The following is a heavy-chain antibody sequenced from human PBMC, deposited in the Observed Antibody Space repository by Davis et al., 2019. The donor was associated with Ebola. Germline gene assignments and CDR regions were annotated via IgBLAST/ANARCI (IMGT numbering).Heavy chain of an antibody. CDR2: IIPISRTS. CDR1: GGTFSSYA. CDR3: AWGSSSYYYYGMDV. D-gene: IGHD7-27*01. J-gene: IGHJ6*02. Sequence: AASVKVSCKASGGTFSSYAISWVRQAPGHGLEWMGGIIPISRTSNYAQKFQGRVTITADESTNTAYMELSSLRSEDTAVYYCAWGSSSYYYYGMDVWGQGTTVTVSS. V-gene: IGHV1-69*13.